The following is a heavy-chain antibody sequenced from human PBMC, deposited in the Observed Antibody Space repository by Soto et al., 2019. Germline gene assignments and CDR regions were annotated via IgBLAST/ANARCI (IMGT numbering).Heavy chain of an antibody. Sequence: PSETLSLTCAVYGGSFIGYYWSWIRQPPGKGLEWIGEINHSGSTNYNPSLKSRVTISVDTSKNQFSLKLSSVTAADTAVYYCASLTSRHYYDSSGYYPYRYYYYGMDVWGQGTTVTVSS. CDR2: INHSGST. CDR1: GGSFIGYY. J-gene: IGHJ6*02. V-gene: IGHV4-34*01. D-gene: IGHD3-22*01. CDR3: ASLTSRHYYDSSGYYPYRYYYYGMDV.